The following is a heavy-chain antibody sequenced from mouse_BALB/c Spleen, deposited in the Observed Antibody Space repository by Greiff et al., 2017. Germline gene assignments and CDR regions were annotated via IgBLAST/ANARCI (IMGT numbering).Heavy chain of an antibody. D-gene: IGHD2-14*01. CDR1: GFTFSSFG. J-gene: IGHJ4*01. V-gene: IGHV5-17*02. CDR2: ISSGSSTI. Sequence: EVQVVESGGGLVQPGGSRKLSCAAPGFTFSSFGLHWVRQPPEKGLEWVAYISSGSSTIYYADTVKGRFTISRDNPKNTLFLQMTSLRSEDTAMYYCARSYYRYDMDYWGQGTSVTVSS. CDR3: ARSYYRYDMDY.